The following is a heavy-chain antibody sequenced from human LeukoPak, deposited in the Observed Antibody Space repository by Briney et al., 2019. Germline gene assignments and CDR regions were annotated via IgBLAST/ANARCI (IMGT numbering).Heavy chain of an antibody. CDR1: GGSISSYY. Sequence: PSETLSLTCTVSGGSISSYYWSWIRQPAGKGLEWIGRIYTSGSTNYNPSLKSRVTMSVDTSKNQFSLKLSSLTAADTAVYYCARDRSGVVPYYYYMDVWGKGTTVTVSS. CDR3: ARDRSGVVPYYYYMDV. D-gene: IGHD2-15*01. CDR2: IYTSGST. J-gene: IGHJ6*03. V-gene: IGHV4-4*07.